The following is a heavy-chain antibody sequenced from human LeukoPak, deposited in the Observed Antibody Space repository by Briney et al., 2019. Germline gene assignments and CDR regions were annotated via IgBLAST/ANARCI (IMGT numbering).Heavy chain of an antibody. CDR3: ATGTHYDLLPF. D-gene: IGHD3-9*01. CDR1: GYSLAELS. V-gene: IGHV1-24*01. CDR2: FDPGSGEI. J-gene: IGHJ4*02. Sequence: ASVKVSCKVSGYSLAELSTHWVRQAPGKGLEWMGGFDPGSGEIIYEQKFQDRVTMTEDTSTDTAYMELSSLRSEGTALYYCATGTHYDLLPFWGRGTLVTVPS.